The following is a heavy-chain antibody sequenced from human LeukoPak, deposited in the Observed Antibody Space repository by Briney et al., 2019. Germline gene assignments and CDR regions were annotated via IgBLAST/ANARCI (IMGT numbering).Heavy chain of an antibody. V-gene: IGHV4-34*01. CDR3: ARAPFYGSAWYPDYYGLDV. CDR1: GGSFSGYY. D-gene: IGHD6-13*01. Sequence: SETLSLTCAVYGGSFSGYYWSWIRQPPGKGLEWIGEINHSGSTNYNPSLKSRVTISVDTSKNQFSLKLSSVTPEDTAMYYCARAPFYGSAWYPDYYGLDVWGQGTAVTVSS. J-gene: IGHJ6*02. CDR2: INHSGST.